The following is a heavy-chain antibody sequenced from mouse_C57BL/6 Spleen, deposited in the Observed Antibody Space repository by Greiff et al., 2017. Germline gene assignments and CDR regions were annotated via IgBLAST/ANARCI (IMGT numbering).Heavy chain of an antibody. CDR2: IRRKSSNYAT. CDR1: GFTFNTYA. CDR3: VRGSNSFYAMDY. Sequence: EVKLLESGGGLVQPKGSLKLSCAASGFTFNTYAMHWVRQAPGKGLEWVARIRRKSSNYATYYADSVKARFTISRAASQSMLYLQKNNLKTQDTAMYYGVRGSNSFYAMDYWGQGTSVTVSS. J-gene: IGHJ4*01. D-gene: IGHD2-5*01. V-gene: IGHV10-3*01.